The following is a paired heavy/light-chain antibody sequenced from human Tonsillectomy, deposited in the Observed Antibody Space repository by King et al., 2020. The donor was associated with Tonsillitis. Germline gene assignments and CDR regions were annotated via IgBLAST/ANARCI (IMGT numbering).Heavy chain of an antibody. D-gene: IGHD6-19*01. CDR2: INHRRST. CDR1: GGSFSGYY. J-gene: IGHJ4*02. V-gene: IGHV4-34*01. Sequence: QVQLQQWGAGLLKPSETLSLTCAVSGGSFSGYYWSWIRQPPGKGLDWIGEINHRRSTNYNPSLKSRVTISVDTSKNHFSLNLTSVTAADTAMYYCARVPLGWSSAFDLWGQGILVTVSS. CDR3: ARVPLGWSSAFDL.
Light chain of an antibody. CDR1: QIISIY. V-gene: IGKV1-39*01. J-gene: IGKJ3*01. Sequence: DIQMTQSPSSLSASVGDRVTITCRASQIISIYLNWYQQRPGRVPKLLIYAASDLQSGVPSRFSGGGSGTDFTLTISSLQPEDFATYYCQQSFSTPFTFGPGTKVDI. CDR3: QQSFSTPFT. CDR2: AAS.